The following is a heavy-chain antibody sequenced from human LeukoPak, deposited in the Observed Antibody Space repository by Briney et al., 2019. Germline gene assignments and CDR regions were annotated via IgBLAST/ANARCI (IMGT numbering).Heavy chain of an antibody. V-gene: IGHV4-39*07. CDR2: INHSGST. Sequence: SETLSLTCTVSGGSISSSSYYWGWIRQPPGKGLEWIGEINHSGSTNYNPSLKSRVTISVDTSKNQFSLKLSSVTAADTAVYYCARPKPYCSSTSCSDYWGQGTLVTVSS. J-gene: IGHJ4*02. CDR3: ARPKPYCSSTSCSDY. D-gene: IGHD2-2*01. CDR1: GGSISSSSYY.